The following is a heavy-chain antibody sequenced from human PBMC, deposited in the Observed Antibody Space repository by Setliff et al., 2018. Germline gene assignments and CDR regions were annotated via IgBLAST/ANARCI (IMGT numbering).Heavy chain of an antibody. Sequence: ASVKVSCKASGYTSTSYAMHWVRQAPGQRLEWMGWINAGNGNTKYSQKFQGRVTITRDTSASTAYMELSSLRSEDTAVYYCARDISAAVPAAILYYWGQGTLVTVSS. D-gene: IGHD2-2*01. J-gene: IGHJ4*02. CDR2: INAGNGNT. V-gene: IGHV1-3*01. CDR3: ARDISAAVPAAILYY. CDR1: GYTSTSYA.